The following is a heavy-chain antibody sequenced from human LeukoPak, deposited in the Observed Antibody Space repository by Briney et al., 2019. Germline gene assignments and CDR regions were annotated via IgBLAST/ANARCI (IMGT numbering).Heavy chain of an antibody. D-gene: IGHD1-26*01. CDR1: GYTFTNYG. CDR2: ISAYNGNT. V-gene: IGHV1-18*01. CDR3: ARDREHTPSNWFDP. Sequence: ASVKVSCKASGYTFTNYGVSWVRQAPGQGLEWMGWISAYNGNTNYAQKLQGRVTMTTDTSTSTAYMELRSLRSDDTAVYYCARDREHTPSNWFDPWGQGTLVTVSS. J-gene: IGHJ5*02.